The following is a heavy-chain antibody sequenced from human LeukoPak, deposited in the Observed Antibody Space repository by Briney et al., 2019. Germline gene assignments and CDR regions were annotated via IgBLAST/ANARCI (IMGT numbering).Heavy chain of an antibody. CDR3: ARGVYCSSTSCYAFDY. V-gene: IGHV3-48*02. Sequence: GGSLRLSCAASGFTFSSYAMNWVRQAPGKGLEWVSYISSSSSTIYYADSVKGRFTISRDNAKNSLYLQMNSLRDEDTAVYYCARGVYCSSTSCYAFDYWGQGTLVTVSS. D-gene: IGHD2-2*01. J-gene: IGHJ4*02. CDR1: GFTFSSYA. CDR2: ISSSSSTI.